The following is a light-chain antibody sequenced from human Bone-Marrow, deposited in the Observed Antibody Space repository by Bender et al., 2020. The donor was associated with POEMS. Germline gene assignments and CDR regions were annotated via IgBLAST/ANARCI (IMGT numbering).Light chain of an antibody. CDR1: TSDVGGYDY. J-gene: IGLJ2*01. CDR3: CAYVSSSLI. CDR2: DVS. Sequence: QSALTQPRSVSGSPGQSVTISCTGTTSDVGGYDYVSWYQHNPGKVPKLMIYDVSKRPSGISNRFSGSKSGNTASLTISGLQAEDEGDYYCCAYVSSSLIFGRGTRLTGL. V-gene: IGLV2-11*01.